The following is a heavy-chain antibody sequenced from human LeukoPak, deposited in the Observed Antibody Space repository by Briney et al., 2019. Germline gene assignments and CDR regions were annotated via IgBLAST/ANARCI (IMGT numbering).Heavy chain of an antibody. D-gene: IGHD2-15*01. CDR2: ISAYNGNT. CDR1: GYTFTSYG. Sequence: ASVKVSCKASGYTFTSYGISWVRQAPGQGLEWMGWISAYNGNTNYAQRLQGRVNMTTDTSTSTAYMELRSLRSDDTAVYYCARDRSVVVVAANGGPFDYWGQGTLVTVSS. J-gene: IGHJ4*02. CDR3: ARDRSVVVVAANGGPFDY. V-gene: IGHV1-18*04.